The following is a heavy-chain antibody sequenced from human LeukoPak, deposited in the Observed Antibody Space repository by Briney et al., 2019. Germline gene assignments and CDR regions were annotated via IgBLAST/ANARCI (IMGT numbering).Heavy chain of an antibody. CDR3: VRVPGGFGELY. CDR1: GFTLINYS. J-gene: IGHJ4*02. D-gene: IGHD3-10*01. Sequence: GGSLRLSCSVSGFTLINYSMMGVGQPPARGGEWVSAVTGTVDGTSYAASVQARFNISRDNSKNTLYLQMNSLRAEDTAVYYCVRVPGGFGELYWGQGILVTVSS. V-gene: IGHV3-23*01. CDR2: VTGTVDGT.